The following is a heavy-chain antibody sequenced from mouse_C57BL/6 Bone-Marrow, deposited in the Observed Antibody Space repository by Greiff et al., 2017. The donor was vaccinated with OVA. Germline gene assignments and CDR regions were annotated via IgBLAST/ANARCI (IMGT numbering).Heavy chain of an antibody. Sequence: QVQLQQPGAELVKPGASVKLSCKASGYTFTSYWMHWVKQRPGRGLEWIGRIDPNSGGTKYNEKFKSKATLTVDKPSSTAYMQLSSLTSEDSAVYYCAREEDPYYGSSYDYAMDYWGQGTSVTVSS. CDR3: AREEDPYYGSSYDYAMDY. D-gene: IGHD1-1*01. CDR2: IDPNSGGT. J-gene: IGHJ4*01. V-gene: IGHV1-72*01. CDR1: GYTFTSYW.